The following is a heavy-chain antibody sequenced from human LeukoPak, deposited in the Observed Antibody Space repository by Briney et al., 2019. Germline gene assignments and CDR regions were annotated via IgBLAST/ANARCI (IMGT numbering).Heavy chain of an antibody. Sequence: SEALSLTCTVSGGSISTSGYYWSWIRQPAGKGLEWIGRVYASGSANYSPSLKSRVTISRDTSKNQFSLTLTSVTAADTAVYYCARVFRKNSNNYDGFDIWGQGTMVTVSS. CDR2: VYASGSA. CDR3: ARVFRKNSNNYDGFDI. D-gene: IGHD5-24*01. J-gene: IGHJ3*02. V-gene: IGHV4-61*02. CDR1: GGSISTSGYY.